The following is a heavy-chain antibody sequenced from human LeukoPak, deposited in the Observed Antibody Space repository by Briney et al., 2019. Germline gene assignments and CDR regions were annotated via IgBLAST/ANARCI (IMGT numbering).Heavy chain of an antibody. CDR3: AKDDYYDSSGYYY. J-gene: IGHJ4*02. Sequence: PGGSLRLSCAASGFTFSSYAMSWVRQAPGKGLEWVSAISGSGGSTYYADSVKGRLTISRDNSKNTLYLQMNSLRAEDTAVYYCAKDDYYDSSGYYYWGQGTLVTVSS. V-gene: IGHV3-23*01. CDR1: GFTFSSYA. CDR2: ISGSGGST. D-gene: IGHD3-22*01.